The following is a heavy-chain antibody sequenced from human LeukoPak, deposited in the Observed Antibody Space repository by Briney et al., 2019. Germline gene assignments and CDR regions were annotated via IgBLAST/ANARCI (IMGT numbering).Heavy chain of an antibody. D-gene: IGHD2-15*01. CDR1: GFSFSSSP. CDR2: IRADGGDK. Sequence: GGSLRLSCAAPGFSFSSSPMNWVRQAPGKGLEWVANIRADGGDKYYVDSLKGRFAISRDNDKNSLYLQMNSLRVEDTAVYYCTNPGVALSWGQGTLVTVSS. V-gene: IGHV3-7*01. CDR3: TNPGVALS. J-gene: IGHJ4*02.